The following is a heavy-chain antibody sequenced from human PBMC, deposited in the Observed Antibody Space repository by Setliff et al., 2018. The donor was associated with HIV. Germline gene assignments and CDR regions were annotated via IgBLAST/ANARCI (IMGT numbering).Heavy chain of an antibody. CDR3: ARGGSRGSWYWDY. CDR1: GGFISTGGYS. V-gene: IGHV4-30-2*01. D-gene: IGHD6-13*01. CDR2: IYHSGNT. J-gene: IGHJ4*02. Sequence: SETLSLTCTVSGGFISTGGYSWSWIRQPPGKGLEWIGYIYHSGNTYYNPSLKSRVPISVDRSKNHFSPRLSSVTAADTAVYYCARGGSRGSWYWDYWGQGTLVTVSS.